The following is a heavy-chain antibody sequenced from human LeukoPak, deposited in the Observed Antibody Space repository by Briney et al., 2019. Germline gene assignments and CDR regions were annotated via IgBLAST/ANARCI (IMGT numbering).Heavy chain of an antibody. CDR2: IYYSGST. CDR1: GGSFSGYY. J-gene: IGHJ3*02. D-gene: IGHD2-2*01. V-gene: IGHV4-59*08. Sequence: PSETLSLTCAVYGGSFSGYYGSWIRQPPGKGLEWIGYIYYSGSTNYNPSLKSRVTISVDTSKNQFSLKLSSVTAADTAVYYCASGEYAFDIWGQGTMVTVSS. CDR3: ASGEYAFDI.